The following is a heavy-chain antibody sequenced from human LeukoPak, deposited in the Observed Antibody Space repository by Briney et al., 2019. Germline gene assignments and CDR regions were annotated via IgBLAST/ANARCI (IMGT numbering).Heavy chain of an antibody. Sequence: PSETLSLTCAVYGGSFSGYYWSWIRQPPGKGLEWIGEINHSGSTNYNPSLKSRVTISVDTSKNQFSLKLSSVTAADTAVYYCASVSELRYFDWYYGMDVWGQGTTVTVSS. J-gene: IGHJ6*02. CDR2: INHSGST. V-gene: IGHV4-34*01. D-gene: IGHD3-9*01. CDR1: GGSFSGYY. CDR3: ASVSELRYFDWYYGMDV.